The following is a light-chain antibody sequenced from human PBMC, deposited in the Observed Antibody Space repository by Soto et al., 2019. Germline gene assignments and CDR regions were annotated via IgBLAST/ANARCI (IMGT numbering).Light chain of an antibody. CDR1: SSDVGSFDS. CDR3: SSFTTSSTLV. V-gene: IGLV2-14*01. J-gene: IGLJ1*01. Sequence: QSALTQPASVSGSPGQPITISCTGTSSDVGSFDSVAWYQHNPGKAPKLMIYDVSNRPSGVSSRFSGSKSGNTASLSISGLQTGDEANYYCSSFTTSSTLVFGTGTKVTVL. CDR2: DVS.